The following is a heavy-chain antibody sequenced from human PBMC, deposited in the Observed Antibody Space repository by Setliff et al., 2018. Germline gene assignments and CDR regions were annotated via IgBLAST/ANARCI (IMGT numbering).Heavy chain of an antibody. CDR3: ARSAISGTTKKYYYYMDV. CDR1: GGSFA. D-gene: IGHD1-7*01. V-gene: IGHV1-69*10. Sequence: GASVNVSCKASGGSFAITWVRQAPGQGLEWMGGTIPLLPLPNYAVKFQGRVRITADKSTNTAYMELSSLTYEDTAVYYCARSAISGTTKKYYYYMDVWGQGTTVTVSS. CDR2: TIPLLPLP. J-gene: IGHJ6*03.